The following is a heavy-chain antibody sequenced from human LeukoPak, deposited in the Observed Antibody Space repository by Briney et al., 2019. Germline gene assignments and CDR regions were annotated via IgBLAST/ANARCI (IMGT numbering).Heavy chain of an antibody. CDR2: ISGSGGST. Sequence: GGSLRLSCRASGFTFSSYAMSWVRQAPGKGLEWVSTISGSGGSTYYADSVKGRFTISRDNSKNTLDLQMNSLRAEDTAVYYCANLIVGATEFFDPWGQGTLVTVSS. CDR3: ANLIVGATEFFDP. V-gene: IGHV3-23*01. D-gene: IGHD1-26*01. J-gene: IGHJ5*02. CDR1: GFTFSSYA.